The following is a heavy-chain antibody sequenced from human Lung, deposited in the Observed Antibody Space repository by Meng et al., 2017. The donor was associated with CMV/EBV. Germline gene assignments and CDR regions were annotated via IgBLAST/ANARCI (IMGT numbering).Heavy chain of an antibody. CDR3: ARIFPSDYYKYDMDV. CDR1: GASISINTYF. CDR2: ISYGGST. D-gene: IGHD3-3*01. V-gene: IGHV4-39*06. J-gene: IGHJ6*02. Sequence: GSLRLXXTVSGASISINTYFWDWIRQPPGKGLEWIGSISYGGSTYYNSSLKSRVSISLDTSKSQLTLKLSSVTAADTAVYYCARIFPSDYYKYDMDVWGQGTTVTVSS.